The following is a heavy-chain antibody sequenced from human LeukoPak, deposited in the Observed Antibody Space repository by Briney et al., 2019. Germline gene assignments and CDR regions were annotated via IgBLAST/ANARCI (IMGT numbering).Heavy chain of an antibody. CDR1: GFTFSSYA. CDR3: AKDSYSSSWYLGFNGVY. Sequence: GGSLRLSCAASGFTFSSYAMSWVRQAPGKGPEWVSAISGSGGSTYYADSVKGRFTISRDNSKNTLYLQMNSLRAEDTVVYYCAKDSYSSSWYLGFNGVYWGQGTLVTVSS. V-gene: IGHV3-23*01. J-gene: IGHJ4*02. CDR2: ISGSGGST. D-gene: IGHD6-13*01.